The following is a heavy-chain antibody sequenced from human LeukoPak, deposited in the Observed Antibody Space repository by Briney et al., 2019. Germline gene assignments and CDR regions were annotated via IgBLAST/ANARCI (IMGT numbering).Heavy chain of an antibody. CDR2: IYYSGSA. J-gene: IGHJ4*02. V-gene: IGHV4-39*07. CDR3: ARDRGSQPFIDY. D-gene: IGHD1-26*01. Sequence: SETLSLTCTVSGGSISNNNYYWGWVRQPPGKGLEWIGSIYYSGSAYYNPSLKSRVTISIDTSKNQFSLKLSSVTAADTAVYYCARDRGSQPFIDYWGQGTLVTVSS. CDR1: GGSISNNNYY.